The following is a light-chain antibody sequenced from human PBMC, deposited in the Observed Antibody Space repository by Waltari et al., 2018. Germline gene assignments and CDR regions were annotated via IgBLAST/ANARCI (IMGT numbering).Light chain of an antibody. Sequence: SSELTQAPAVSVALGQTVRLTCQGDTTRDYYPNWYQQKRGQAPLLVIYGNDNRPSGIPDRFSGSRSENTGALTITGVQAEEEADYYCNSRDSSGTRVLFGGGTKLTVL. CDR3: NSRDSSGTRVL. CDR2: GND. J-gene: IGLJ2*01. CDR1: TTRDYY. V-gene: IGLV3-19*01.